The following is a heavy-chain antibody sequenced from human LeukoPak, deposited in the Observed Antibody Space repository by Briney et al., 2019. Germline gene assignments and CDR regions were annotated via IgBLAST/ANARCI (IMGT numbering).Heavy chain of an antibody. CDR3: ARPYSAYNWSPDY. J-gene: IGHJ4*02. CDR2: IYPGDSDT. CDR1: GYNFTTYW. Sequence: GESLKISCKGSGYNFTTYWIGWVRQMPGKGLEWMGIIYPGDSDTRYSPSFQGQVTMSADKSISTAYLQWTTLQASDTAIYYCARPYSAYNWSPDYWGQGTLITVSS. V-gene: IGHV5-51*01. D-gene: IGHD5-12*01.